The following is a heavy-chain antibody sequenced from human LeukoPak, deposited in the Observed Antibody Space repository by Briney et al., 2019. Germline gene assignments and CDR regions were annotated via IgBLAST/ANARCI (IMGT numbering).Heavy chain of an antibody. CDR1: GGSITSDY. CDR2: MLYSQST. Sequence: PSETLSLTCTVSGGSITSDYLSWIRQPPGQGLEWIGYMLYSQSTRYNPALKSRVTMSMDTSKNQVSLKLRSVTAADTAVYYCATRYDSTWYQFWGRGTLVTVSS. J-gene: IGHJ4*02. D-gene: IGHD6-13*01. CDR3: ATRYDSTWYQF. V-gene: IGHV4-59*08.